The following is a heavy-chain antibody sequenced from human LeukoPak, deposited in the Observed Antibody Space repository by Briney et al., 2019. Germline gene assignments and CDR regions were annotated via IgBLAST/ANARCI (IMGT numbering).Heavy chain of an antibody. CDR2: IWYGGSNK. CDR3: AKLGLGSKYSRSWNDAFDI. D-gene: IGHD6-13*01. CDR1: GFTFSSHW. V-gene: IGHV3-30*02. J-gene: IGHJ3*02. Sequence: HPGGSLRLSCAASGFTFSSHWMHWVRQAPGKGLEWVAAIWYGGSNKNYADSVKGRFTISRDNSRNTLYLQMNSLRAEDTAVYYCAKLGLGSKYSRSWNDAFDIWGQGTMVTVSS.